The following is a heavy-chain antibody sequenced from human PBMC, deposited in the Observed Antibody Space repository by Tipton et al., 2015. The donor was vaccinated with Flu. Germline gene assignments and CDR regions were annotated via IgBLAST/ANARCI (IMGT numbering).Heavy chain of an antibody. CDR1: GGPITSSSYY. CDR3: AKVKFGWVES. V-gene: IGHV4-39*07. D-gene: IGHD3-16*01. J-gene: IGHJ5*01. CDR2: IYYTGYR. Sequence: TLSLTCSVSGGPITSSSYYWGWIRQPPGRSLEWVGSIYYTGYRYDNPSLKSRLAMSIDTSQSQFSLRLSSMTAADTAVYYCAKVKFGWVESWAQGTLVTVSS.